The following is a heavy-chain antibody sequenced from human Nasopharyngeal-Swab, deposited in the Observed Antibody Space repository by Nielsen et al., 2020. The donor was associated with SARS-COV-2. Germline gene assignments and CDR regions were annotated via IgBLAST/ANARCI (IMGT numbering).Heavy chain of an antibody. J-gene: IGHJ4*01. CDR1: GFTFSSYA. Sequence: GGSLRLSCAASGFTFSSYAMNWVRQAPGKELEWVSDISASGGSIYYADSVRGRFTISRDNSKNTLHLEMHSLRAEDTAVYYCANSDAAEQVAVTDYYFDYWGQGTMVTVSS. CDR2: ISASGGSI. D-gene: IGHD4-11*01. V-gene: IGHV3-23*01. CDR3: ANSDAAEQVAVTDYYFDY.